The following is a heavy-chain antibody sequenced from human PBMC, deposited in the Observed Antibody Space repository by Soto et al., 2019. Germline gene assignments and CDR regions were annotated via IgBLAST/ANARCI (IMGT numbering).Heavy chain of an antibody. Sequence: SETLSLTCTVSGGSISSGGYHWSWIRQHPGKGLEWIGYIYYSGSTYYNPSLKSRVTISVDTSKNQFSLKLSSVTAADTAVYYCARAEGGYCSSTSCHAYYFDYWGQGTLVTVSS. CDR3: ARAEGGYCSSTSCHAYYFDY. J-gene: IGHJ4*02. CDR2: IYYSGST. D-gene: IGHD2-2*01. V-gene: IGHV4-31*03. CDR1: GGSISSGGYH.